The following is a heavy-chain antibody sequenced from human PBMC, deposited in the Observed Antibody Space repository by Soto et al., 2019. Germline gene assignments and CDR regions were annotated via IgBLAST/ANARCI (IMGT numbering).Heavy chain of an antibody. D-gene: IGHD5-12*01. CDR1: GGSINTFY. CDR3: AREGSYSAYNFAHGIQLWSFDF. Sequence: SETLSLTCTVSGGSINTFYWSWVRQPAGKGLEWIGRIFSSGSTSFNPPLESRVAMSVDTSKNHFSLNLSSVTAADMAVYYCAREGSYSAYNFAHGIQLWSFDFWGQGALVTVSS. V-gene: IGHV4-4*07. CDR2: IFSSGST. J-gene: IGHJ4*02.